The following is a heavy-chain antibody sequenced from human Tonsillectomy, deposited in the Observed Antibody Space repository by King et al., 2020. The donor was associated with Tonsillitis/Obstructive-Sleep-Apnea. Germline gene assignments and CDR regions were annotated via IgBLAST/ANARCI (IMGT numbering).Heavy chain of an antibody. J-gene: IGHJ4*02. D-gene: IGHD2-21*01. Sequence: QLQESGPGLVKPSETLSLTCTVSSGSISSSSNYWGWIRQPPGKGREWIGSIYYTGSTYYNPSLKSRVTISVDTSKNHFSLKLTSVTAADTAVYYCARHDGPYCGGDCYFGTDYWGQGTLVTVSS. CDR1: SGSISSSSNY. V-gene: IGHV4-39*01. CDR3: ARHDGPYCGGDCYFGTDY. CDR2: IYYTGST.